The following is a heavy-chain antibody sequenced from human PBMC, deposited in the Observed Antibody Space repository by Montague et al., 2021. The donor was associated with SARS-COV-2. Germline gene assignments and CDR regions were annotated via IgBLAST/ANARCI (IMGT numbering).Heavy chain of an antibody. D-gene: IGHD2-21*02. CDR2: TYYRSKWYN. CDR1: GDSVSSNIVT. CDR3: ARAYCGGDCYFYWYFDL. Sequence: CAISGDSVSSNIVTWNWIRQSPSRGLEWLGRTYYRSKWYNGYAVSVKSRVIINPDTSNNRISLQLNSVTPEDTAVYYCARAYCGGDCYFYWYFDLWGRGTLVTVSS. J-gene: IGHJ2*01. V-gene: IGHV6-1*01.